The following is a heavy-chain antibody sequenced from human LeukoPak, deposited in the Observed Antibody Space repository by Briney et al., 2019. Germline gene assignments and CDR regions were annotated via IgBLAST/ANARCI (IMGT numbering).Heavy chain of an antibody. CDR1: GGSITNNY. J-gene: IGHJ3*02. V-gene: IGHV4-59*01. Sequence: SETLRLTCTVSGGSITNNYWNWHWIRQRQGRGLEWIGYIYYSGSTTYNPSLRIRVTIAVDKSNTQVSLKLNSVSAADTAMYDCARDKSGPTAHYDVFEIWGQGTMVTVSS. CDR2: IYYSGST. D-gene: IGHD4/OR15-4a*01. CDR3: ARDKSGPTAHYDVFEI.